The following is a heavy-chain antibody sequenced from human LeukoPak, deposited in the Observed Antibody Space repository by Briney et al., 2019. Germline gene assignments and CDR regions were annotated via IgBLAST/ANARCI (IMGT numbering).Heavy chain of an antibody. Sequence: SETLSLTCTVSGGSIRINSDTYYWGWIRQPPGKGLEWIGSIYYSGSTYYNPSLKSRATISVDTSKNQFSLNLNSVTAADTAVYYCARHLLSSGWAFDYWGQGTLVTVSS. J-gene: IGHJ4*02. CDR2: IYYSGST. D-gene: IGHD6-19*01. V-gene: IGHV4-39*01. CDR1: GGSIRINSDTYY. CDR3: ARHLLSSGWAFDY.